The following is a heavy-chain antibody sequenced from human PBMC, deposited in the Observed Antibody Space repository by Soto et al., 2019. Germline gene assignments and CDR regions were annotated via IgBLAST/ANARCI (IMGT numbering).Heavy chain of an antibody. CDR3: ATAPRGYSYGYPVDY. CDR2: ISYDGSNK. CDR1: GFTFSSYA. Sequence: GGSLRLSSAASGFTFSSYAMHWVRQAPGKGLEWVAVISYDGSNKYYADSVKGRFTISRDNSKNTLYLQMNSLRAEDTAVYYCATAPRGYSYGYPVDYLGQGTLVTVSS. J-gene: IGHJ4*02. D-gene: IGHD5-18*01. V-gene: IGHV3-30-3*01.